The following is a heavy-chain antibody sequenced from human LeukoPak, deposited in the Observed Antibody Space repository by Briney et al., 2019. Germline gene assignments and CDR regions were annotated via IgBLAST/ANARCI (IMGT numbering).Heavy chain of an antibody. D-gene: IGHD3-10*01. CDR2: INDDGSDT. V-gene: IGHV3-74*01. J-gene: IGHJ4*02. CDR3: AKMVRGFKTD. CDR1: GFTFKLYW. Sequence: GGSLRLSCAASGFTFKLYWMHWVRQVPGKRPVWVSRINDDGSDTIYADSVKGRLTIFRDDSKNTLYLQMDSLRADDTAVYYCAKMVRGFKTDWGQGTLVTVSS.